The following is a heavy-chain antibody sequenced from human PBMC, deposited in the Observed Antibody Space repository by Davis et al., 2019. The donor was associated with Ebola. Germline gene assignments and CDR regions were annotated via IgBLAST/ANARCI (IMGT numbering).Heavy chain of an antibody. D-gene: IGHD3-10*01. V-gene: IGHV3-66*01. J-gene: IGHJ5*02. CDR3: ARDITLRGPFDP. Sequence: GESLKISCAASGFSVSGNYMSWVRQGPGKGLEWVSVIYSGGSTYYADSVKGRFTISRDNSKNTLYLQMNSLRAEDTAVYYCARDITLRGPFDPWGQGTLVTVSS. CDR1: GFSVSGNY. CDR2: IYSGGST.